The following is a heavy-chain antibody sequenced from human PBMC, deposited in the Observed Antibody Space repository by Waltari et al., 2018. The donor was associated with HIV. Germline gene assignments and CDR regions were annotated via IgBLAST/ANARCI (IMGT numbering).Heavy chain of an antibody. CDR1: GGTFSSYT. J-gene: IGHJ6*02. V-gene: IGHV1-69*08. D-gene: IGHD4-17*01. CDR3: ARDLGRTVEKRYYYYGMDV. Sequence: QVQLVQSGAEVKKPGSSVKVSCKASGGTFSSYTISWVRQAPGQGLEWMGRIIPILGIANYAQKFQGRVTITADKSTSTAYMELSSLRSEDTAVYYCARDLGRTVEKRYYYYGMDVWGQGTTVTVSS. CDR2: IIPILGIA.